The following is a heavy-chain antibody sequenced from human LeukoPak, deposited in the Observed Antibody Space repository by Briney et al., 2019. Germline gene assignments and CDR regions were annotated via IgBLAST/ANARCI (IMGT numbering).Heavy chain of an antibody. D-gene: IGHD4-23*01. J-gene: IGHJ3*02. CDR3: ARHRLGNSDAFDI. Sequence: GASVKVSCKASGYTFTNHGLTWVRQAPGQGLEWMGWINTYSGDTKYGQKFQGRVTMTTDTSTSMVFLELMSLRSDDTAVYYCARHRLGNSDAFDIWGPGTMVTVSS. CDR1: GYTFTNHG. CDR2: INTYSGDT. V-gene: IGHV1-18*04.